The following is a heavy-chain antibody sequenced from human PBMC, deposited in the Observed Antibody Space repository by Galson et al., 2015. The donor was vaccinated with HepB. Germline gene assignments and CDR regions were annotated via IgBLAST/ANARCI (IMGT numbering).Heavy chain of an antibody. V-gene: IGHV1-2*05. J-gene: IGHJ3*01. CDR3: ARAYSSGYYYGAFDV. CDR2: INPDSGGT. D-gene: IGHD3-22*01. Sequence: SVKVSCKASGYTFIGYYIHWVRLAPGQGLEWMGRINPDSGGTEYAQKFQGRVTMTRDTSTSTAYMELSSLRSDDTVVYYCARAYSSGYYYGAFDVWGQGTMVTVS. CDR1: GYTFIGYY.